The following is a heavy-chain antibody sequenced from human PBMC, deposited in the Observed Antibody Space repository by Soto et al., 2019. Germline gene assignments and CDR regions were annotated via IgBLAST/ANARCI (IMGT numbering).Heavy chain of an antibody. V-gene: IGHV1-69*13. Sequence: GASVKVSCKASGGTFSSYAISWVRQAPGQGLEWMGGIIPIFGTANYAQKFQGRVTITADESTSTAYMELSSLRSEDTAVYYCARDPIIYSRYQDYYYYGMDVWGQGTTVTVSS. CDR2: IIPIFGTA. CDR3: ARDPIIYSRYQDYYYYGMDV. D-gene: IGHD2-15*01. J-gene: IGHJ6*02. CDR1: GGTFSSYA.